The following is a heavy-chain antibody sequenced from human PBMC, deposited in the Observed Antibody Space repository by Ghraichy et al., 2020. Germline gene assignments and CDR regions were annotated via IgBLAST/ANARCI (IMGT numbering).Heavy chain of an antibody. CDR2: ISGSGTGT. CDR1: GFTFSSYA. J-gene: IGHJ4*02. V-gene: IGHV3-23*01. Sequence: GGSLRLSCAASGFTFSSYAMSWVRQAPGKGLEWVSAISGSGTGTYYADSVKGRFTISRDNSKNTLYLQMNSLRAEDTAVYYCAKDRLEYQLPNGILDYWGQGTLVTVSS. D-gene: IGHD2-2*01. CDR3: AKDRLEYQLPNGILDY.